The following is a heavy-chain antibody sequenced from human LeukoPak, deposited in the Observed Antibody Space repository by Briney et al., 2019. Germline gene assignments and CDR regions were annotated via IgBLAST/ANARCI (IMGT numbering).Heavy chain of an antibody. CDR2: IKPDGSAQ. CDR1: GFTFSSYW. D-gene: IGHD4-17*01. CDR3: ARDYGDSY. Sequence: GGSLRLSCAASGFTFSSYWMTWVRQAPGKGLEWVANIKPDGSAQYYVDSVKGRFITSRDNAKNSVYLQMNSLRAEDTAVYYCARDYGDSYWGQGALVTVSS. J-gene: IGHJ4*02. V-gene: IGHV3-7*04.